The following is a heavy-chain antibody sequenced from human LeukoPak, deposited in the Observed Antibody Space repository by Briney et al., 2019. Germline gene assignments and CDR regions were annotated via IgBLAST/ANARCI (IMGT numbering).Heavy chain of an antibody. CDR2: IYSSGST. CDR1: GGSISSDY. D-gene: IGHD6-13*01. J-gene: IGHJ4*02. CDR3: ARGTDLSTSWYDY. V-gene: IGHV4-59*01. Sequence: SETLSLTCTVSGGSISSDYWSWIRQPPGKGLEWIGYIYSSGSTNYNPSLNSRVTISVGTSKNQFSLKLSSVTAADTAVYYCARGTDLSTSWYDYWGQGTLVTVSS.